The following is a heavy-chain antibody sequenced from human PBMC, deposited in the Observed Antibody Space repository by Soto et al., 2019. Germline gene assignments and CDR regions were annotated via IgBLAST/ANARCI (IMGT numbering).Heavy chain of an antibody. J-gene: IGHJ4*01. CDR3: ARPKKRVVWLFDF. Sequence: QVQLVESGGGVVQPGRSLRLSCAASGFTFSSYALHWVRQAPGKGLDWVAVIASDVNYRYYADSVRGRFTITRDNSNNTLYLQMNCLRAEDTPVYYCARPKKRVVWLFDFRGHGPLVTVSS. CDR2: IASDVNYR. CDR1: GFTFSSYA. V-gene: IGHV3-30-3*01. D-gene: IGHD2-21*01.